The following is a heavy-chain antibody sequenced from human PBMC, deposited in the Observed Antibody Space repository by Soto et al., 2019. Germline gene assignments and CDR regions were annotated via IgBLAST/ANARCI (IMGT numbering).Heavy chain of an antibody. J-gene: IGHJ4*02. CDR2: IHYSGST. CDR1: GDSISITSYY. Sequence: QLQLQESGPGLVKPSETLSLTCTVSGDSISITSYYWGWVRQPPGKGLEWIGSIHYSGSTHYNPSLQSRVTLSGDASKMHFSLKLRSVTAADTAVYYCASTKDETLYFDYWGQGTLVTVSS. D-gene: IGHD2-15*01. V-gene: IGHV4-39*01. CDR3: ASTKDETLYFDY.